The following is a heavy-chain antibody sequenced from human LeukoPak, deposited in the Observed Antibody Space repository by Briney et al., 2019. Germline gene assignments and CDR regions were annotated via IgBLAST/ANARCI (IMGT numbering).Heavy chain of an antibody. Sequence: GGSLRLSRAASGFTFSNYAMSWVRQAPGKGLEWVSAVSGSGDFTWYADSVKGRFTTSRDNSKNTLYLQMNSLRAEETAVYYCARGIIGWPYYFDYWGQGTPVTVSS. V-gene: IGHV3-23*01. J-gene: IGHJ4*02. CDR3: ARGIIGWPYYFDY. CDR1: GFTFSNYA. CDR2: VSGSGDFT. D-gene: IGHD3-16*01.